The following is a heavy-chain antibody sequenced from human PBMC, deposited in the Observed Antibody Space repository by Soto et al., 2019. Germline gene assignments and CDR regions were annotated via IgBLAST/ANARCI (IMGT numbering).Heavy chain of an antibody. CDR1: GGTFSSYA. V-gene: IGHV1-69*13. CDR2: IIPIFGTA. J-gene: IGHJ4*02. Sequence: WASVKVSCKASGGTFSSYAISWVRQAPGQGLEWMGGIIPIFGTANYAQKFQGRVTITADESTSTAYMELSSLRSEDTAVYYCARGHMKGYSYGLSLWYWGQGTLVTVSS. D-gene: IGHD5-18*01. CDR3: ARGHMKGYSYGLSLWY.